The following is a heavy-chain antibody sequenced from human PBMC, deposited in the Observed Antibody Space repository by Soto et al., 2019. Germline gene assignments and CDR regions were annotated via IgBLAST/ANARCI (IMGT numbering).Heavy chain of an antibody. CDR2: IIPIFGTA. D-gene: IGHD2-2*02. V-gene: IGHV1-69*13. CDR3: ARVQIYHFRYYYYGMDV. Sequence: EASVKVSCKAAGGTFSSYAISWVRQAPGQGLEWMGGIIPIFGTANYAQKFQGRVTITADESTSTAYMELSSLRSEDTAVYYCARVQIYHFRYYYYGMDVWGQGTTVTVSS. J-gene: IGHJ6*02. CDR1: GGTFSSYA.